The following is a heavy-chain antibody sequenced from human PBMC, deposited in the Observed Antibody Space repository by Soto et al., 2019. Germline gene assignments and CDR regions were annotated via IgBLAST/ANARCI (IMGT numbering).Heavy chain of an antibody. CDR2: IYDSGNA. CDR3: ARTYSWGSGRGRSMDV. V-gene: IGHV4-61*01. J-gene: IGHJ6*02. CDR1: GGSVSSGSFY. D-gene: IGHD3-10*01. Sequence: QVQLQESGPGLVKPSETLSLTCTVSGGSVSSGSFYWGWIRQPPGKGLEWIGYIYDSGNANYNPSLKRRVTILVDTSKNQFSLKLSSVTAADTAMYYGARTYSWGSGRGRSMDVWGQGTTVTVS.